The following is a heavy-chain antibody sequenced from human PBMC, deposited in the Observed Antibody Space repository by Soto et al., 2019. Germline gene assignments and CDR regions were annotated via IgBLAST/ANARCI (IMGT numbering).Heavy chain of an antibody. V-gene: IGHV3-11*01. J-gene: IGHJ5*02. D-gene: IGHD6-19*01. CDR1: GFSFSDYY. CDR2: ISTSGQTL. Sequence: PGGSLRLSCAGSGFSFSDYYMSWIRQAPGKGLEWISYISTSGQTLYYADSVQGRFTISRDNAKNSLYLQMNSLRAEDTAIYYCARDGAVAGNDSIDPWGQGTLVTVSS. CDR3: ARDGAVAGNDSIDP.